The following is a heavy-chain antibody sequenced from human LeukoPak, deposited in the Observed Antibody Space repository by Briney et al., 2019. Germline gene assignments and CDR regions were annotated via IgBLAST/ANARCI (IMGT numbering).Heavy chain of an antibody. J-gene: IGHJ6*03. CDR1: GYTFTNYG. Sequence: ASVKVSCKASGYTFTNYGVSWVRQAPGQGLEWMGWINAYNGDKHYAQNLQGRLTMTTDTYTSMAFMELRSLRPDDTAVCFCARWGLVAPGTYYYYYLHVWGRGTTVTVSS. CDR3: ARWGLVAPGTYYYYYLHV. D-gene: IGHD2-2*01. V-gene: IGHV1-18*01. CDR2: INAYNGDK.